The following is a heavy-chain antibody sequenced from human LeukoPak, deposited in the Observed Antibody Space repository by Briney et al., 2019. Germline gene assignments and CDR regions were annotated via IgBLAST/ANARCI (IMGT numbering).Heavy chain of an antibody. J-gene: IGHJ4*02. CDR1: GYSFSNDW. V-gene: IGHV5-51*01. CDR2: IYPADSDT. CDR3: ARAARSGSYPLDY. Sequence: GESLKISCKGSGYSFSNDWIGWVRQMPGKGLEWMGIIYPADSDTKYSPSFQGQVTISADKSISTAYLQLSSLKASDTAMYYCARAARSGSYPLDYWGQGTLVTVSS. D-gene: IGHD3-10*01.